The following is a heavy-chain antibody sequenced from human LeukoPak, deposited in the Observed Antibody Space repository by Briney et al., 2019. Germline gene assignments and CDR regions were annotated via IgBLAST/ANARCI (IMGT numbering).Heavy chain of an antibody. D-gene: IGHD3-16*01. CDR2: LNQDGTST. V-gene: IGHV3-74*01. CDR1: GFTFSSYW. CDR3: ARVHHRSWGGFDY. J-gene: IGHJ4*02. Sequence: GGSLRLSCAASGFTFSSYWMHWVRQVPGKGLVWVSRLNQDGTSTDYADSVKGRFSISRDNAKNTLSLQMNSLRADDTAVYYCARVHHRSWGGFDYWGQGTLVTVSS.